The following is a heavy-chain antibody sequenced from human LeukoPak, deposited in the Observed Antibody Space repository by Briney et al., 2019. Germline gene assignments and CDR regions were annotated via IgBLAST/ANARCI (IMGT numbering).Heavy chain of an antibody. CDR2: ISAYNGNT. J-gene: IGHJ6*03. CDR1: GYTFTSYG. Sequence: GASVKVSCKASGYTFTSYGISWVRQAPGQGLEWMGWISAYNGNTNYAQKLQGRVTMTTDTSTSTAYMELRSLRSDDTAVYYCARAVVVPAATLIPRNYYYYMDVWGKGTTVTVSS. V-gene: IGHV1-18*01. CDR3: ARAVVVPAATLIPRNYYYYMDV. D-gene: IGHD2-2*01.